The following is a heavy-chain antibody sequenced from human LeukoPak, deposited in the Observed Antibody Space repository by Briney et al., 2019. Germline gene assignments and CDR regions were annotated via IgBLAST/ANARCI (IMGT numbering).Heavy chain of an antibody. V-gene: IGHV4-61*02. CDR3: TRDGMRGSGGDAFDI. CDR1: GGSISSNTYF. J-gene: IGHJ3*02. Sequence: PSQTLSLTCTVSGGSISSNTYFWSWIRQPAGEGLEWIGRFSITGTTNYNPSLKSRVTISVDRSKNHFSLSLNSVTAADTAVYYCTRDGMRGSGGDAFDIWGQGTMVTVSS. D-gene: IGHD1-26*01. CDR2: FSITGTT.